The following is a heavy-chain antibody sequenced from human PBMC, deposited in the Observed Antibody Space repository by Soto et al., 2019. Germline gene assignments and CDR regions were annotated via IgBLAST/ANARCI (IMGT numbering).Heavy chain of an antibody. CDR1: GFTFSDYY. CDR3: ARDHVVVPAAIKGTLETSPGKGAYYYYGMDV. D-gene: IGHD2-2*02. CDR2: ISSSSSYT. Sequence: QVQLVESGGGLVKPGGSLRLSCAASGFTFSDYYMSWIRQAPGKGLEWVSYISSSSSYTNYADSVKGRFTISRDNAKNSLYLQMNSLSAEDTAVYYCARDHVVVPAAIKGTLETSPGKGAYYYYGMDVWGQGTTVTVSS. J-gene: IGHJ6*02. V-gene: IGHV3-11*06.